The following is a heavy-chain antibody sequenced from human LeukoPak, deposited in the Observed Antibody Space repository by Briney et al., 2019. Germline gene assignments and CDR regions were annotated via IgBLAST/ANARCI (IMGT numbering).Heavy chain of an antibody. CDR3: ARRSYGFYYLDY. CDR1: GGSISSYY. J-gene: IGHJ4*02. Sequence: MTSETLSFTCAVSGGSISSYYWSWIRQPPGKGLEWIGYIYYSGSTNYNPSLKSRVTISVDTSKNQFSLKLSSVTAADTAVYYCARRSYGFYYLDYWGQGTLVTVSS. V-gene: IGHV4-59*08. CDR2: IYYSGST. D-gene: IGHD5-18*01.